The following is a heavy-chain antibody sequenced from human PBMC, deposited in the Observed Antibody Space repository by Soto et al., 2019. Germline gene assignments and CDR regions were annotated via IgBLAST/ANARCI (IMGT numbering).Heavy chain of an antibody. D-gene: IGHD3-10*01. CDR1: GYTFTSYD. J-gene: IGHJ4*02. CDR2: MNPNSGNT. V-gene: IGHV1-8*01. CDR3: ARVRRWFGEAYDY. Sequence: ASVKVSCKASGYTFTSYDINWVRQATGQGLEWMGWMNPNSGNTGYAQKFQGRVTMTRNTSISTAYMELSSLRSEDTAVYYCARVRRWFGEAYDYWGQGTLVTVSS.